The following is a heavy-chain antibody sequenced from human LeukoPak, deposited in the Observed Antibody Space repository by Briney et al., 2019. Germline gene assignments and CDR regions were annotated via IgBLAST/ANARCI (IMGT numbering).Heavy chain of an antibody. CDR3: ARRGWAAAGPVDY. V-gene: IGHV3-7*01. D-gene: IGHD6-13*01. CDR2: IKQDGSEK. Sequence: GGSLRLSCAASGFTFSSYWMSWVRQAPGKGLEWVANIKQDGSEKYYVDSVKGRFTISRDNAKSSLYLQMNSLRAEDTAVYYCARRGWAAAGPVDYWGQGTLVTVSS. CDR1: GFTFSSYW. J-gene: IGHJ4*02.